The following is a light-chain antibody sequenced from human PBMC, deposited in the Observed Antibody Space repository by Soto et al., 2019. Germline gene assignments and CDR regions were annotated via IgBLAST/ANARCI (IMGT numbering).Light chain of an antibody. Sequence: QSALTQPASVSGSLGQSITISCTGSNSDVGAYNYVSWYQQHPGKAPKLIIYEVNNRPSGVSYRFSGSKSGNTASLTISGLQADDEADYYCASYTISSTRVFGGGTKLTVL. CDR2: EVN. CDR3: ASYTISSTRV. J-gene: IGLJ3*02. V-gene: IGLV2-14*01. CDR1: NSDVGAYNY.